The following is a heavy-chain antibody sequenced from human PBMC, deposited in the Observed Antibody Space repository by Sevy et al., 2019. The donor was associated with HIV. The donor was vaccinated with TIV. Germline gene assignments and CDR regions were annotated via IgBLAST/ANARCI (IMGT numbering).Heavy chain of an antibody. V-gene: IGHV3-30-3*01. CDR2: ISYDGSYK. CDR1: GFSFSHYA. D-gene: IGHD2-8*01. CDR3: ARVAVSYCTNDGYNRFDY. Sequence: GGSLRLSCAVSGFSFSHYAFHWVRQAPGKGLEWVSLISYDGSYKYYADSVKGRFTISRDNSKNTLYLQMNSLRGNDTAVYYCARVAVSYCTNDGYNRFDYWGPGALVTVSS. J-gene: IGHJ4*02.